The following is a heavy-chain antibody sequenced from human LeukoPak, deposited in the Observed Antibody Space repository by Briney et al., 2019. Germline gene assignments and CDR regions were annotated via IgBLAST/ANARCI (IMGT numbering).Heavy chain of an antibody. CDR2: ISSYGIAK. D-gene: IGHD1-1*01. J-gene: IGHJ4*02. V-gene: IGHV3-30*03. CDR1: GVTFRNYG. CDR3: TTKVMRGNLGDDYDD. Sequence: SLRLSCSVSGVTFRNYGMHWVRQAPGKGREWVALISSYGIAKLYGASVKGRFTISRDDSNSTLYLQMNSLTAEDTAVYYCTTKVMRGNLGDDYDDWGQGTLVTVSS.